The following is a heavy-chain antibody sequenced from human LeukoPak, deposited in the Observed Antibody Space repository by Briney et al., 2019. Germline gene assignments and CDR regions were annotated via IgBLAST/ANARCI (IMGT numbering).Heavy chain of an antibody. J-gene: IGHJ4*02. D-gene: IGHD3-16*02. CDR3: EKERAVYPNLYSFDT. CDR2: ISGSGANT. V-gene: IGHV3-23*01. CDR1: GFTFSTYA. Sequence: GGSLRLSCAASGFTFSTYAMSWVRQAPGKGLEWVSTISGSGANTYYADSVRGRFTISRDNSKNTLYLHMNSLRAEDTAVYYWEKERAVYPNLYSFDTGGQGTRATSSS.